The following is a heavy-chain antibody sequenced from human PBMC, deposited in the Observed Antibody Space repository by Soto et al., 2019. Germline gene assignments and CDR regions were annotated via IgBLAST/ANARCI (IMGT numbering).Heavy chain of an antibody. J-gene: IGHJ6*01. CDR3: AKDVGTDDYYYYGMDV. V-gene: IGHV3-23*01. CDR1: GFTFSSYA. CDR2: ISGSGGIT. D-gene: IGHD7-27*01. Sequence: GGSLRLSCAASGFTFSSYAMSCVRQAPWKGLEWVSAISGSGGITYYADSVKGRFTISRDNAKNTLYLQMNSLRAEDTAVYYCAKDVGTDDYYYYGMDVWGQGTKVTVSS.